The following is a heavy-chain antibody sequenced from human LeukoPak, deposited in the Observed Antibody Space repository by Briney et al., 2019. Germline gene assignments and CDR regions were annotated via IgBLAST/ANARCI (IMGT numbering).Heavy chain of an antibody. CDR3: ARTFSGSYNIFDY. CDR2: IYSSGST. D-gene: IGHD1-26*01. Sequence: SETLSLTCTVSGGSISSYYWSWLRQPAGKGLEWIGRIYSSGSTNYNPSLKSRVTMSVDTSKNQFSLKLSSVTAADTAVYYCARTFSGSYNIFDYRDQGTVVNVS. V-gene: IGHV4-4*07. J-gene: IGHJ4*02. CDR1: GGSISSYY.